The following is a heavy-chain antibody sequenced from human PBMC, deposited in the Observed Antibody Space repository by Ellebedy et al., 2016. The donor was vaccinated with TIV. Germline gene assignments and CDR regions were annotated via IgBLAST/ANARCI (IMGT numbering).Heavy chain of an antibody. CDR1: GFTFSNFG. CDR3: VKMGYCSSISCYHAFDI. Sequence: GGSLRLXCVGSGFTFSNFGMSWVRQVPGKGLEWVSGISWNSGTIGYADSVKGRFTISRDNAKNTLYLQMSSLRAEDTAVYYCVKMGYCSSISCYHAFDIWGQGTMVTVSS. D-gene: IGHD2-2*01. CDR2: ISWNSGTI. V-gene: IGHV3-9*01. J-gene: IGHJ3*02.